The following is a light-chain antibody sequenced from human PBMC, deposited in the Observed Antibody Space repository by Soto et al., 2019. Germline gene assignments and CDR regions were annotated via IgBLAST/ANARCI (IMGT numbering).Light chain of an antibody. CDR1: QSLVHSDGIAY. J-gene: IGKJ1*01. V-gene: IGKV2-30*02. CDR3: MQGSYWPGT. Sequence: CRRVTHEQTSSISWRSNQSLVHSDGIAYFNWFQQRPGQSPRRLIYKVSNRDSGVPDRFSGSGSGIDFTLIICRVEAEDVGVYCSMQGSYWPGTPGHGTKVDIK. CDR2: KVS.